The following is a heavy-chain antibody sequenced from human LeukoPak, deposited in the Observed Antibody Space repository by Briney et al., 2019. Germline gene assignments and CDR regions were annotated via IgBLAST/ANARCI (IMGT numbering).Heavy chain of an antibody. V-gene: IGHV3-23*01. CDR2: ISGSGGST. CDR3: AKGSAYGDYNPYYYYYYMDV. D-gene: IGHD4-17*01. Sequence: GGSLRLSCAASGFTFSSYAMSWVRQAPGKGLEWVSAISGSGGSTYYADSVKGRFTISRDNSKNTLYLQMNSLRAEDTAVYYCAKGSAYGDYNPYYYYYYMDVWGKGTTVTVSS. J-gene: IGHJ6*03. CDR1: GFTFSSYA.